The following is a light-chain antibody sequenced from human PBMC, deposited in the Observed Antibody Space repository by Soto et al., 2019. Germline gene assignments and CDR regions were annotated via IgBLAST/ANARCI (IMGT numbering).Light chain of an antibody. V-gene: IGKV3-15*01. CDR2: GAS. CDR1: ESVGSN. Sequence: ETVLPPSPATLFLSHGERAPLSCRSSESVGSNLAWYQQKPGQAPSLLIHGASKRATGIPARCSGSGSGTEFTLTISSLHSEDFAVYYCQQYYKWPPETFGQGTKVEIK. CDR3: QQYYKWPPET. J-gene: IGKJ2*01.